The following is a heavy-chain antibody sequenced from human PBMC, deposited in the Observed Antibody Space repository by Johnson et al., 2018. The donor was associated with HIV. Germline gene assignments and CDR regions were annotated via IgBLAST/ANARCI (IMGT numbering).Heavy chain of an antibody. V-gene: IGHV3-73*02. CDR2: IRSKAFSYST. J-gene: IGHJ3*02. CDR3: TGTTLFRGRTTSGAFDI. D-gene: IGHD1-7*01. Sequence: EVQLVESGGGLVQPGGSLKLSCAASGFSFSATAMHWVRQTSGKGLEWVGRIRSKAFSYSTASTASLQGRLNIPRDDSKNTAYLQMNSLKTEDTGVYYCTGTTLFRGRTTSGAFDIWGRGTVVTVSS. CDR1: GFSFSATA.